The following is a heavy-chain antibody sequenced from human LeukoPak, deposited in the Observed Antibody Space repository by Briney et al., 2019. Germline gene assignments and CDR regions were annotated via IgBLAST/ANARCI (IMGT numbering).Heavy chain of an antibody. CDR2: ISNSGFTI. CDR1: GFTFSRYS. J-gene: IGHJ4*02. D-gene: IGHD1-26*01. Sequence: PGGSLRLSCAASGFTFSRYSMNWVRQAPGKGLEWISYISNSGFTIYYADSVKGRFTISRDNAKNSLYLQMDSLRAEDTAVYYCARDGRYYTPFDSWGQGTLVTASS. V-gene: IGHV3-48*04. CDR3: ARDGRYYTPFDS.